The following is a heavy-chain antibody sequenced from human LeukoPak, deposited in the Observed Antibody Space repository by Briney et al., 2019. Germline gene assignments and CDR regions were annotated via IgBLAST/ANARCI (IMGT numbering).Heavy chain of an antibody. CDR3: ARGNPGITGTTLGRSQDLAGDYFDY. D-gene: IGHD1-7*01. CDR2: INHSGST. CDR1: GGSFSGYY. Sequence: SETLSLTCAVYGGSFSGYYWSWIRQPPGKGLEWIGEINHSGSTNYNPSLKSRVTISVDTSKNQFSLKLSSVTAADTAVYYCARGNPGITGTTLGRSQDLAGDYFDYWGQGTLVTVSS. V-gene: IGHV4-34*01. J-gene: IGHJ4*02.